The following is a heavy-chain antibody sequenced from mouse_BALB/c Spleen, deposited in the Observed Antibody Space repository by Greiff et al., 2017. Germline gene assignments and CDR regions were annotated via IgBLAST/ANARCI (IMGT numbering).Heavy chain of an antibody. CDR2: ISSGGSYT. CDR3: ARPQGGVTTEVAGDY. Sequence: EVKVVESGGGLVKPGGSLKLSCAASGFTFSSYAMSWVRQTPEKRLEWVATISSGGSYTYYPDSVKGRFTISRDNAKNTLYLQMSSLRTEDTAMYYGARPQGGVTTEVAGDYWGQGTSVTVSS. V-gene: IGHV5-9-3*01. J-gene: IGHJ4*01. D-gene: IGHD1-1*01. CDR1: GFTFSSYA.